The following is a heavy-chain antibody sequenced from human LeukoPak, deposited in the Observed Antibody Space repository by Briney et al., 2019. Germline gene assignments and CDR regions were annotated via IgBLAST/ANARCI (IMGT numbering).Heavy chain of an antibody. D-gene: IGHD3-22*01. Sequence: GGPLRLSCAASGFTFSSYGMNWLRQAPGKGLEWVSGISGSGGTTYYADSVKGRFTISRDNSKNSLSLQVSSLRAEDTAVYYCAKTNGYYSDWGQGTLVTVSS. CDR2: ISGSGGTT. J-gene: IGHJ4*02. CDR3: AKTNGYYSD. CDR1: GFTFSSYG. V-gene: IGHV3-23*01.